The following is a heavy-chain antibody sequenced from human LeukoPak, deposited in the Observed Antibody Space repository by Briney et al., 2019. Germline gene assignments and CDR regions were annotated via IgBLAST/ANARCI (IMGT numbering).Heavy chain of an antibody. D-gene: IGHD3-10*01. J-gene: IGHJ5*02. CDR3: ARHGARNYYGSGSYYDNWFDP. CDR2: ISGDNGNT. Sequence: ASVKVSCKASGYTFTSYGISWVRQAPGQGLEWMGWISGDNGNTNYAQKLQDRVTMTTDTSTSTAHMELRSLRSDDTAVYYCARHGARNYYGSGSYYDNWFDPWGQGTLVTVFS. V-gene: IGHV1-18*01. CDR1: GYTFTSYG.